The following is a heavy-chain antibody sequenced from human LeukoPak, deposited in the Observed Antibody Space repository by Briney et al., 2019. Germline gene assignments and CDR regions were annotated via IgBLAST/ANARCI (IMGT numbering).Heavy chain of an antibody. Sequence: QPGGSLRLSCEVSGFSFSGYWMGWVRQAPGKGLEWVANINQVGSEEYYVDSVKGRFTISRDNGKNTLYLQLNSLRAEDTAVYYCARANWGSVDYWGQGILVTVSS. CDR2: INQVGSEE. V-gene: IGHV3-7*05. D-gene: IGHD7-27*01. CDR1: GFSFSGYW. CDR3: ARANWGSVDY. J-gene: IGHJ4*02.